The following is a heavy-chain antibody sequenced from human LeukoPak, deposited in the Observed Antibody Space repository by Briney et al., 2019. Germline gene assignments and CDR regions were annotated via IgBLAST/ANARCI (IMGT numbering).Heavy chain of an antibody. Sequence: PGGSLRLSCAASGFTFSSYWMHWVRQAPGKGLVWVSRINSDGSSTNYADSVKGRFTISRDNAKNTLYLQMNGLRAEDTAVYYCTRAYDSGTYSSFDYWGQGTLVTVTS. D-gene: IGHD3-10*01. CDR2: INSDGSST. CDR1: GFTFSSYW. CDR3: TRAYDSGTYSSFDY. V-gene: IGHV3-74*01. J-gene: IGHJ4*02.